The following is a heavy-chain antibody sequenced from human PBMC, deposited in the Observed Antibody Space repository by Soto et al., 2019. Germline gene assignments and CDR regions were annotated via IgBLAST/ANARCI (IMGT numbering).Heavy chain of an antibody. CDR1: GLTFRSYS. J-gene: IGHJ6*02. CDR3: AREGRSYYHYDMDV. V-gene: IGHV3-48*02. CDR2: ISSSSSTI. Sequence: GGSLRLSCAASGLTFRSYSMNWVRQAPGKGLEWVSYISSSSSTIYYADSVKGRFTISIDKAKNSLYLQMNSLRDADTAVYYCAREGRSYYHYDMDVWGQGTTVTVSS.